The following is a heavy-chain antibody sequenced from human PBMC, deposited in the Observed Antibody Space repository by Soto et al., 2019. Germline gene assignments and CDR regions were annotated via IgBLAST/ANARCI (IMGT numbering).Heavy chain of an antibody. Sequence: GGSLRLSCAASGFTFSSYAMCWVRQAPGKGLEWVSAISGSGGSTYYADSVKGRFTISRDNSKNTLYLQMNSLRAEDTAVYYCAKSSGVVLDPHDAFDIWGQGTMVTVSS. CDR1: GFTFSSYA. CDR3: AKSSGVVLDPHDAFDI. D-gene: IGHD3-3*01. J-gene: IGHJ3*02. CDR2: ISGSGGST. V-gene: IGHV3-23*01.